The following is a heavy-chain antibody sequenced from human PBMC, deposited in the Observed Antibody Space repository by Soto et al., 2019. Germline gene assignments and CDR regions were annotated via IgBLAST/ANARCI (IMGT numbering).Heavy chain of an antibody. D-gene: IGHD2-2*01. CDR2: ISFDGSNK. CDR1: GFTFHSFS. CDR3: ARFSTSLKYFDYYGMAV. V-gene: IGHV3-30*04. Sequence: QVQLVESGGGVVQPGRSLRLSCEASGFTFHSFSMHWVRQAPGKGLEWVAVISFDGSNKDYADSVKGRFTISRDNSKNTLDLQMDSLRPEDTAVYYCARFSTSLKYFDYYGMAVWGQGTTVAVSS. J-gene: IGHJ6*02.